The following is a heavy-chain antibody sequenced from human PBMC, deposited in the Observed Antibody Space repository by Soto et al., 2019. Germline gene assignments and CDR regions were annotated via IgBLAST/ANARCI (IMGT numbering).Heavy chain of an antibody. CDR2: IYYRGNT. CDR1: GDSINSDNYY. CDR3: ARLEGLATISYYFDY. Sequence: QLQLQESGPGLVKPSETLSLTCSVSGDSINSDNYYWGWIRQPPGKGLEWIGSIYYRGNTYSNPSRKTRVTISLDKSTSQFCLKLNSVTAADSAVYCCARLEGLATISYYFDYWGQGTLVTVSS. V-gene: IGHV4-39*01. J-gene: IGHJ4*02. D-gene: IGHD3-9*01.